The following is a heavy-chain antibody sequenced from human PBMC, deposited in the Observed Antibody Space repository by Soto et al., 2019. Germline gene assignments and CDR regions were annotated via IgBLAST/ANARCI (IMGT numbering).Heavy chain of an antibody. Sequence: GGSPRLSCAAPGFTFNTYWMSWGRPAPGKRPEWVANIKPDGSEKWYVDSVKGRFTISRDNAKNSLYLQMNSLRAEDTAVYFCARGDYYDTSGPFSDAFDIWGQGTMVTVSS. J-gene: IGHJ3*02. CDR2: IKPDGSEK. D-gene: IGHD3-22*01. CDR1: GFTFNTYW. CDR3: ARGDYYDTSGPFSDAFDI. V-gene: IGHV3-7*04.